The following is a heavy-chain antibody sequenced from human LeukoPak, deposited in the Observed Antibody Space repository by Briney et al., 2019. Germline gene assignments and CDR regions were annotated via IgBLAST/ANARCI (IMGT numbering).Heavy chain of an antibody. D-gene: IGHD2-2*01. CDR1: GGSISTYN. Sequence: SETLSLTCSVSGGSISTYNWNWIRQPLGKGLEWIGYISYNGSPDYNPSFKSRVTMSVDTSKGHFSLKLTSLTAADTAVYYCARFRGTSSWHQEVFDYWGQGTLVTVSS. V-gene: IGHV4-59*08. J-gene: IGHJ4*02. CDR3: ARFRGTSSWHQEVFDY. CDR2: ISYNGSP.